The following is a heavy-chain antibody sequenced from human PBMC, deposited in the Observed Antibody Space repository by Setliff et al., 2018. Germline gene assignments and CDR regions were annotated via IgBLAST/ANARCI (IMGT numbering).Heavy chain of an antibody. D-gene: IGHD4-4*01. CDR2: IYHSGST. J-gene: IGHJ6*02. Sequence: SETLSLTCTVSGYSISSGHYWGWIRQPPGKGLEWIGSIYHSGSTYYNPSLKSRVTISVDTSKNQFSLKLSSVTAADTAVYYCARRRWLQFYYYYGMDVWGQGTTVTVSS. V-gene: IGHV4-38-2*02. CDR1: GYSISSGHY. CDR3: ARRRWLQFYYYYGMDV.